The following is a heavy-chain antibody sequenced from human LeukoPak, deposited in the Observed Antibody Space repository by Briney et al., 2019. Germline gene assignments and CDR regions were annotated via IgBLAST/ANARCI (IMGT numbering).Heavy chain of an antibody. V-gene: IGHV1-2*02. Sequence: ASVKVSCKASGYTFTGYYMHWVRQAPGQGLEWMGWIYPNSGGTNYAQKFQGRVTMTRDTSISTAYMALSRLRQHDTAVYYCARGSGNAMSNYWGQGTLVTVSS. CDR1: GYTFTGYY. J-gene: IGHJ4*02. CDR2: IYPNSGGT. CDR3: ARGSGNAMSNY. D-gene: IGHD5-12*01.